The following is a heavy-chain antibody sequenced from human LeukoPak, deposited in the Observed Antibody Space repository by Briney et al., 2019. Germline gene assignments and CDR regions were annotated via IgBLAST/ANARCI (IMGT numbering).Heavy chain of an antibody. CDR1: GFTFSSYN. D-gene: IGHD3-22*01. CDR3: ARRGDSRGYYDAFDI. CDR2: VGTTGDT. J-gene: IGHJ3*02. Sequence: GGSLRLSCTASGFTFSSYNMHWVRQPTGKGLEWVSAVGTTGDTYYPGSVKGRFTISRENAKNSLYLQMNSLRAGDTAVYYCARRGDSRGYYDAFDIWGQGTMVTVSS. V-gene: IGHV3-13*01.